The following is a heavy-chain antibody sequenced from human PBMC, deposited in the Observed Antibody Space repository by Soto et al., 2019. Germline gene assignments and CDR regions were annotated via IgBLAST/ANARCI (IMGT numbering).Heavy chain of an antibody. J-gene: IGHJ4*02. CDR3: ASAAVTGTAGLDF. Sequence: ASVKVSCKASGYTFSGFYMHWVRQAPGQGLEWMGWINPNSGGTKSAERFQGRVTMTRDTSISTAYMELSRLTSDDTAVYYCASAAVTGTAGLDFWGQGTQFTVSS. D-gene: IGHD6-19*01. CDR1: GYTFSGFY. CDR2: INPNSGGT. V-gene: IGHV1-2*02.